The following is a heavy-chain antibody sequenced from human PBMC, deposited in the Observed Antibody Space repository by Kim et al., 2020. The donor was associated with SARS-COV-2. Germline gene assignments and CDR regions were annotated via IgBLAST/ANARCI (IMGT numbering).Heavy chain of an antibody. Sequence: ASVKVSCKASGYTFTSYGISWVRQAPGQGLEWMGWISAYNGNTNYAQKLQGRVTMTTDTSTSTAYMELRSLRSDDTAVYYCARDSPYCSGGSCYGADFYYYGMDVWGQGTTVTVSS. CDR3: ARDSPYCSGGSCYGADFYYYGMDV. CDR2: ISAYNGNT. V-gene: IGHV1-18*04. D-gene: IGHD2-15*01. CDR1: GYTFTSYG. J-gene: IGHJ6*02.